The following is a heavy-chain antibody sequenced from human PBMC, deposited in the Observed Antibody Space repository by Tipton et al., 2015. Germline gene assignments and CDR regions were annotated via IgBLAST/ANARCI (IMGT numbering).Heavy chain of an antibody. J-gene: IGHJ5*02. CDR1: GYTFTHYF. CDR3: ARDLLVDDFWSGRFDP. Sequence: QVQLVQSGPEVKKPGASVKVSCKASGYTFTHYFMHWLRQAPGQGLEWMGMINPSGGSTSYAQRFQGRVTMTRDTSTSTVYMELSSLRFEDTAVYYCARDLLVDDFWSGRFDPWGQGTLVTVSS. CDR2: INPSGGST. D-gene: IGHD3-3*01. V-gene: IGHV1-46*01.